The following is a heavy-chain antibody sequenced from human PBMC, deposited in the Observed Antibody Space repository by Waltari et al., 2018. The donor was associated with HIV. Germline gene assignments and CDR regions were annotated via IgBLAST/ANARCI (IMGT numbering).Heavy chain of an antibody. V-gene: IGHV1-8*01. J-gene: IGHJ5*02. CDR1: GYPFINHD. Sequence: QVQLVQSEAEVKQPGASVKVPCKASGYPFINHDINWVRRAAGRGLEWMGWMSPHSGKVGYAQKFQGRVTLTGDASIDTAYLELTGLTSHDTAVYYCAISHRGAIFGDHWGQGTPVTVSS. D-gene: IGHD3-3*01. CDR2: MSPHSGKV. CDR3: AISHRGAIFGDH.